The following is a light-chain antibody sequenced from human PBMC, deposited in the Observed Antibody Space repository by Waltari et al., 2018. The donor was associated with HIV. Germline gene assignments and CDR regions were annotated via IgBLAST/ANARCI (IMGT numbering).Light chain of an antibody. CDR3: QSTDSTASSYV. Sequence: SYELTQPPSVSVSTGQTARIPCSGAALSHQYVYWYQQRPGQAPGLVIYKDHKRPSGIPERVSASRSGTTVTFIINGVQAEDEADYFCQSTDSTASSYVFGSGTEVFVL. CDR1: ALSHQY. V-gene: IGLV3-25*03. CDR2: KDH. J-gene: IGLJ1*01.